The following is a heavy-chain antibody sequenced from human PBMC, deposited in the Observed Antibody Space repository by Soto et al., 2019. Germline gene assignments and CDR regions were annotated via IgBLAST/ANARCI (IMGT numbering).Heavy chain of an antibody. CDR2: LSYDGSKE. CDR1: GFTFSSFG. J-gene: IGHJ4*02. Sequence: PGGSLRLSCAASGFTFSSFGMHWVRQAPGKGLEWVALLSYDGSKEYYADSVKGRFSVSRDNSKSTLYLQMNSLRVEDTAVYFCAKRLLRGTTLSVLDYWGRGTLVTVSS. V-gene: IGHV3-30*18. CDR3: AKRLLRGTTLSVLDY. D-gene: IGHD4-17*01.